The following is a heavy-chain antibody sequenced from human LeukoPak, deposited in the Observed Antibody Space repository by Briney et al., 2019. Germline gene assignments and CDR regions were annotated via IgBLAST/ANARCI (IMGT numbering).Heavy chain of an antibody. D-gene: IGHD3-10*01. V-gene: IGHV3-21*01. CDR2: ISSGSSYI. CDR1: GFTFSSYS. CDR3: ASPRGGYFDY. J-gene: IGHJ4*02. Sequence: GGSLRLSCAASGFTFSSYSMNWVRQAPGKGLEWVSSISSGSSYIYYADSVKGRFTISRDNAKNSLYLQMNSLRAEDTAVYYCASPRGGYFDYWGQGTLVTVSS.